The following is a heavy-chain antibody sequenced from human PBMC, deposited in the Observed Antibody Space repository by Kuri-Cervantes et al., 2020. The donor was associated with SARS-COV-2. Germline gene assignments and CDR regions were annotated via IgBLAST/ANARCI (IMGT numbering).Heavy chain of an antibody. J-gene: IGHJ5*01. CDR1: GFTFSIYW. V-gene: IGHV3-74*01. D-gene: IGHD2-2*03. CDR2: ISGDGRSA. CDR3: AKEELGHCSTTSGYPDS. Sequence: GESLKISCAASGFTFSIYWMHWVRQSRGKGLVWLSRISGDGRSAIYAYSVTSRSTISRDNAKNTLYLQMNSLTADDTAVYYCAKEELGHCSTTSGYPDSWGQGTLVTVSS.